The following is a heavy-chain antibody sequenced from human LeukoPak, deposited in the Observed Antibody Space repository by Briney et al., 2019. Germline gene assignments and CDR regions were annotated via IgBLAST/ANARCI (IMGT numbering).Heavy chain of an antibody. D-gene: IGHD3-10*01. CDR1: GGSFSGYY. Sequence: SEPLSLTCAVYGGSFSGYYWSWIRQPPGKGLEWIGEINHSGSTNYNPSLKSRVTISVDTSKNQFSLKLSSVTAADTAVYYCARQVYPGRDAFDIWGQGTMVTVSS. CDR3: ARQVYPGRDAFDI. J-gene: IGHJ3*02. V-gene: IGHV4-34*01. CDR2: INHSGST.